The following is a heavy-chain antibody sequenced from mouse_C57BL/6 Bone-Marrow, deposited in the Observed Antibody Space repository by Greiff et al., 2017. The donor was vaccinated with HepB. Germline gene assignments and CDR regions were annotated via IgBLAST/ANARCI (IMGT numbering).Heavy chain of an antibody. CDR2: IRSKSSNYAT. J-gene: IGHJ1*03. V-gene: IGHV10-3*01. D-gene: IGHD1-1*01. CDR3: VRERYYYGSSPHWYFDV. CDR1: GFTFNTYA. Sequence: EVKVVESGGGLVQPKGSLKLSCAASGFTFNTYAMHWVRQSPGKGLEWVARIRSKSSNYATYYADSVKDRFTISRDDSQSMLYLQMNNLKTEDTAMYYCVRERYYYGSSPHWYFDVWGTGTTVTVSS.